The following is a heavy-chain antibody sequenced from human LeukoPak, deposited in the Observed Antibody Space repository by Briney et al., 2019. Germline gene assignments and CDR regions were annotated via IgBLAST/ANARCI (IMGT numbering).Heavy chain of an antibody. CDR3: ARDDGSGWYHY. CDR1: GGSISGYY. Sequence: SETLSLTCTVSGGSISGYYWNWIRQPAGKGLEWIGRMHTSGSTNYNPSLKTRITVSVDTSKNQFSLKLNSLTAADTAVYYCARDDGSGWYHYWGQGTLVTVSS. V-gene: IGHV4-4*07. CDR2: MHTSGST. D-gene: IGHD6-19*01. J-gene: IGHJ4*02.